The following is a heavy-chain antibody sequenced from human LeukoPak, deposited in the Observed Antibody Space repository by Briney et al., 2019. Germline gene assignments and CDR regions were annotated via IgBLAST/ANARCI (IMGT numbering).Heavy chain of an antibody. CDR3: ARRNYYESSVGY. CDR1: GFTFSVYG. Sequence: GGTLRLSCAASGFTFSVYGMNWPRQATGGGREGVSGITGSGGTTQYADSVKGRFTLSRDNSKNTVYLKMNRQRTEDKAVYYCARRNYYESSVGYWGQGTLVSVSS. CDR2: ITGSGGTT. V-gene: IGHV3-23*01. D-gene: IGHD3-22*01. J-gene: IGHJ4*02.